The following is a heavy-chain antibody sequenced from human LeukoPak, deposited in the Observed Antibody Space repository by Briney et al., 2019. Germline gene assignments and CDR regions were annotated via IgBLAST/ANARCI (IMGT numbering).Heavy chain of an antibody. CDR3: AKGAGYYYDSSGYYDPYYFDY. CDR2: ISWNSGCI. V-gene: IGHV3-9*01. CDR1: GFTFDDYA. J-gene: IGHJ4*02. D-gene: IGHD3-22*01. Sequence: GRSLRLSCAASGFTFDDYAMHWVRQAPGKGLEWVSGISWNSGCIGYADSVKGRFTISRDNAKNSLYLQMNSLRAEDTALYYCAKGAGYYYDSSGYYDPYYFDYWGQGTLVTVSS.